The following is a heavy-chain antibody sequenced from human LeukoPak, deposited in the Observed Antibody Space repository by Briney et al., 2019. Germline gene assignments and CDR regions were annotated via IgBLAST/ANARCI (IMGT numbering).Heavy chain of an antibody. V-gene: IGHV3-23*01. J-gene: IGHJ4*02. CDR3: AKFLNNYYDSSGYGPGYFDY. Sequence: GGSLRLSCAASGFTFSSYAMSWVRQAPGKGVEWVSAISGSGGSTYYADSVKGRFTISRDNSKNTLYLQMNSLRAEDTAVYYCAKFLNNYYDSSGYGPGYFDYWGQGTLATVSS. CDR2: ISGSGGST. D-gene: IGHD3-22*01. CDR1: GFTFSSYA.